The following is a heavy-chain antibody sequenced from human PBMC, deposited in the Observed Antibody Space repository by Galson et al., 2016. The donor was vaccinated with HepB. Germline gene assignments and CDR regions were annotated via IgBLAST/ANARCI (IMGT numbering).Heavy chain of an antibody. V-gene: IGHV1-69*13. Sequence: SVKVSCKASGGTFSRYVISWVRQAPGQGLEWIGGIIPIFGKRNYAQNFQGRVTITADESTNTASMELISLGSEDTAVYFCARSSYMSTEGYRPFDSWRQGTRHTVSS. CDR3: ARSSYMSTEGYRPFDS. J-gene: IGHJ4*02. CDR2: IIPIFGKR. D-gene: IGHD5-18*01. CDR1: GGTFSRYV.